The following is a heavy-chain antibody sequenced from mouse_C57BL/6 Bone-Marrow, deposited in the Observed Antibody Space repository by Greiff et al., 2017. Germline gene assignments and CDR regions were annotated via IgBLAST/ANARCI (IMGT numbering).Heavy chain of an antibody. D-gene: IGHD2-1*01. Sequence: QVQLQQPGAELVKPGASVKLSCKASGYTFTSYWMQWVKQRPGQGLEWIGEIDPSDSYTNYNQKFKGKATLTVDTSSSTAYMQLSSLTSEDSAVYYFARCNYGFAYWGQGTLVTVSA. CDR1: GYTFTSYW. CDR3: ARCNYGFAY. J-gene: IGHJ3*01. V-gene: IGHV1-50*01. CDR2: IDPSDSYT.